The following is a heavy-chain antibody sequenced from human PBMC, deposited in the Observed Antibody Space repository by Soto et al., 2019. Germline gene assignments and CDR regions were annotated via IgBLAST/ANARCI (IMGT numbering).Heavy chain of an antibody. Sequence: PSVTLSLTCTVSGGSISSYYWSWIRQPPGKGLEWIGYIYYSGSTNYNPSLKSRVTISVDTSKNQFSLKLSSVTAADTAVYYCARHVDTAMVDFDYWGQGTLVTVSS. CDR2: IYYSGST. V-gene: IGHV4-59*01. J-gene: IGHJ4*02. CDR3: ARHVDTAMVDFDY. CDR1: GGSISSYY. D-gene: IGHD5-18*01.